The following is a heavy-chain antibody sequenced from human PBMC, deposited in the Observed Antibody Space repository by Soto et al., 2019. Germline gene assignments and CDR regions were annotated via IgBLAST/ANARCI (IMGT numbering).Heavy chain of an antibody. CDR2: IYYSGNT. V-gene: IGHV4-59*01. D-gene: IGHD1-26*01. CDR1: ADSITGYH. Sequence: SETLSLTCIVSADSITGYHWSWIRHPPGRGLEWIGDIYYSGNTRYSPSLQSRLTISVDTSKREFSLTLSSLTAADTAVYYCARRVGATHFDYWGQGLLVTVSS. CDR3: ARRVGATHFDY. J-gene: IGHJ4*02.